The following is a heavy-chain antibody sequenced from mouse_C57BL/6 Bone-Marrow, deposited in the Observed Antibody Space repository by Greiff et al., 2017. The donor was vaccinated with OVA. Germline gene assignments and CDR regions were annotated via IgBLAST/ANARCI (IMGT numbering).Heavy chain of an antibody. D-gene: IGHD1-1*01. CDR3: ARGYYGSSYDY. V-gene: IGHV1-64*01. CDR2: IHPNSGST. J-gene: IGHJ2*01. CDR1: GYTFTSYW. Sequence: QVQLQQPGAELVKPGASVKLSCKASGYTFTSYWMHWVKQRPGQGLEWIGMIHPNSGSTNYNEKFKSKATLTVDKSSSPAYMQLSSLTSEDSAVYYCARGYYGSSYDYWGQGTTLTVSS.